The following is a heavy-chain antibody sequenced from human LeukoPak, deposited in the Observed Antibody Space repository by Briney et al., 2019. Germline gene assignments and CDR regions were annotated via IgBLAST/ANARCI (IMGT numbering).Heavy chain of an antibody. CDR2: IYYSGST. D-gene: IGHD2-21*02. V-gene: IGHV4-39*01. CDR3: ARLLAYCGGDCYVLDY. CDR1: GGSISSSSYY. J-gene: IGHJ4*02. Sequence: PSETLSLTCTVSGGSISSSSYYWGWIRQPPGKGLEWIGSIYYSGSTYYNPSLKSRVTISVDTSKNQFSLKLSSVTAADTAVYYCARLLAYCGGDCYVLDYWGQGTLVTVSS.